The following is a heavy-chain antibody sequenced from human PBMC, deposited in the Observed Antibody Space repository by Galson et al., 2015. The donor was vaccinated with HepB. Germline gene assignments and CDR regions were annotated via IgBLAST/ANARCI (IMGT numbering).Heavy chain of an antibody. V-gene: IGHV1-2*02. CDR2: INPNSGGT. CDR1: GYTFTGYY. J-gene: IGHJ4*02. Sequence: SVKVSCTASGYTFTGYYMHWVRQAPGQGLEWMGWINPNSGGTNYAQKFQGRVTMTRDTSISTAYMELSRLRSDDTAVYYCARARGRFLEWLSFDYWGQGTLVTVSS. CDR3: ARARGRFLEWLSFDY. D-gene: IGHD3-3*01.